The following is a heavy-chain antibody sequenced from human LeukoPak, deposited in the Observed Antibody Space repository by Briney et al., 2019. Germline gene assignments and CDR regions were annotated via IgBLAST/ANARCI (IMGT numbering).Heavy chain of an antibody. CDR3: ARPGGYAFDM. V-gene: IGHV3-30*04. D-gene: IGHD3-16*01. Sequence: GTSLRLSCAASGVNFRSYAFHWVRQAPGKGPEWMTFITYDGTDTYYADSVEGRFTLSRDNSQNTLYLQMNSLRAADTAVYYCARPGGYAFDMWGQGTMVTVSS. J-gene: IGHJ3*02. CDR1: GVNFRSYA. CDR2: ITYDGTDT.